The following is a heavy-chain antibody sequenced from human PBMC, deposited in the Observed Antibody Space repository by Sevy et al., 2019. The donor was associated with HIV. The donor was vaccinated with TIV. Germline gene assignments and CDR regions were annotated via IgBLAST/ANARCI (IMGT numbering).Heavy chain of an antibody. CDR1: GFTFSSYG. CDR2: IRYDGSNK. V-gene: IGHV3-30*02. Sequence: GGSLRLSCAASGFTFSSYGMHWVRQAPGKGLEWVAFIRYDGSNKYYADSVKGRFTISRDNSKNTLYLQMNSLRAEDTAVYYCVKDYGPTTVTAAEYFQHWGQGTLVTVSS. D-gene: IGHD4-17*01. J-gene: IGHJ1*01. CDR3: VKDYGPTTVTAAEYFQH.